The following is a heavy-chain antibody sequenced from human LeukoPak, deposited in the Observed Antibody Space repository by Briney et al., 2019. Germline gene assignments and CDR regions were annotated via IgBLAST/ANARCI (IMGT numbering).Heavy chain of an antibody. V-gene: IGHV4-31*03. J-gene: IGHJ4*02. CDR2: IYYSGST. CDR3: ARATADTAMEYYFDY. Sequence: RTLSLTCTVSCGCISSGGYCWSWIRQPQGKGLEWIGYIYYSGSTYYNPSLKSRVTILVDTSKNQFSLKLSSVTAADTAVYYCARATADTAMEYYFDYWGQGTLVTVSS. CDR1: CGCISSGGYC. D-gene: IGHD5-18*01.